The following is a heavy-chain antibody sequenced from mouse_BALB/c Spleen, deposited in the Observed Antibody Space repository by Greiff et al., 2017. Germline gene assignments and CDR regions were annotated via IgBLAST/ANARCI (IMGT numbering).Heavy chain of an antibody. Sequence: VQLQQSGPELVKPGASVKISCKASGYSFTGYYMHWVKQSHVKSLEWIGRINPYNGATSYNQNFKDKASLTVDKSSSTAYMELHSLTSEDSAVYYCARDYGSSRDYWGQGTTLTVSS. D-gene: IGHD1-1*01. V-gene: IGHV1-26*01. CDR2: INPYNGAT. J-gene: IGHJ2*01. CDR3: ARDYGSSRDY. CDR1: GYSFTGYY.